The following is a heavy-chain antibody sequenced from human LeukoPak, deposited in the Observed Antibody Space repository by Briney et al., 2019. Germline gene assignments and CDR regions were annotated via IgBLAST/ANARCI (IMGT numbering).Heavy chain of an antibody. CDR1: GVSISSYY. D-gene: IGHD6-13*01. CDR2: IYYSGST. Sequence: SETLSLTCTVSGVSISSYYWSWIRQPPGKGLEWIGYIYYSGSTNYNPSLKSRVTISVDTSKNQFSLKLSSVTAADTAVYYCARSYSSWYSYFDYWGQGTLVTVSS. J-gene: IGHJ4*02. CDR3: ARSYSSWYSYFDY. V-gene: IGHV4-59*01.